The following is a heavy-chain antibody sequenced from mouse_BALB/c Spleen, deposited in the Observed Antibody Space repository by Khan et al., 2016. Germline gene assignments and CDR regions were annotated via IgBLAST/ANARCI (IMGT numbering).Heavy chain of an antibody. CDR1: GFTFSDAW. CDR3: RSVYFDY. CDR2: IRSKSNNHAT. Sequence: EVKLEESGGDLVQPEGSMKLSCAASGFTFSDAWMDWVRQSPEKGLEWVAEIRSKSNNHATYYAESVKGRFTISRDDSRSSVYLQMNSLSAEDSGIYFCRSVYFDYWGQGTTLTVSS. V-gene: IGHV6-6*01. J-gene: IGHJ2*01.